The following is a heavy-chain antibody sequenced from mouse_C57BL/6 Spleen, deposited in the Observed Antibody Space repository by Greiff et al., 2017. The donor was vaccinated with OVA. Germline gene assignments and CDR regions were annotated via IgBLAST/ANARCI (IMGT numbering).Heavy chain of an antibody. CDR1: GFTFSDYG. J-gene: IGHJ4*01. CDR2: ISSGSSTI. V-gene: IGHV5-17*01. CDR3: ARSHNYLYAMDY. D-gene: IGHD1-3*01. Sequence: EVNLVESGGGLVKPGGSLKLSCAASGFTFSDYGMHWVRQAPEKGLEWVAYISSGSSTIYYADTVKGRFTISRDNAKNTLFLQMTSLRSEDTAMYYCARSHNYLYAMDYWGQGTSVTVSS.